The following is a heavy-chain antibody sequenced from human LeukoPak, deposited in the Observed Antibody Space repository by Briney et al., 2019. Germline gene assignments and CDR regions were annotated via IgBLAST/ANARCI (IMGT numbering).Heavy chain of an antibody. CDR1: RFTFSNYN. CDR2: ISDRTSYL. J-gene: IGHJ6*02. Sequence: GGSLRLSCAASRFTFSNYNMNWVRQAPGKGLEWVSSISDRTSYLHYADSVKGRFTISRDNAKNSLYLQMNTLSAEDTAVYYCARDVAPYYYYYGLDVWGQGTTVTVSS. D-gene: IGHD2-21*01. CDR3: ARDVAPYYYYYGLDV. V-gene: IGHV3-21*01.